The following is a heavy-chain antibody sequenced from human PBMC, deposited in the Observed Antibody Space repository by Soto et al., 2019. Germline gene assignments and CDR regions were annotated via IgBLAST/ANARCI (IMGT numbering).Heavy chain of an antibody. CDR1: EFTVSSNY. J-gene: IGHJ6*03. Sequence: GGSLRLSCAASEFTVSSNYMSWVRQAPGKGLEWVSVIYSGGSTYYADSVKGRFTISRDNSKNTLYLQMNSLRAEDTAVYYCARDKQQLAVGGFYYYYYMDVWGEGTTVTVSS. CDR2: IYSGGST. D-gene: IGHD6-13*01. V-gene: IGHV3-66*01. CDR3: ARDKQQLAVGGFYYYYYMDV.